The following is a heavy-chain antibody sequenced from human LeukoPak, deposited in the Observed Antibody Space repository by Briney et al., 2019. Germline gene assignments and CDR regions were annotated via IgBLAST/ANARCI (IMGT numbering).Heavy chain of an antibody. V-gene: IGHV2-5*02. D-gene: IGHD1-1*01. CDR1: GFSLSTSGVG. J-gene: IGHJ5*02. CDR3: AHSPGSATGTTGNRFDP. Sequence: SGPTLVNPTQTLTLTCTFSGFSLSTSGVGVGWIRQPPGKALEWLALIYWDDEKRYSPSLKSRLIITKDTSQTQVVLTMTNMDPVDTATYYCAHSPGSATGTTGNRFDPWGQGTLVTVSS. CDR2: IYWDDEK.